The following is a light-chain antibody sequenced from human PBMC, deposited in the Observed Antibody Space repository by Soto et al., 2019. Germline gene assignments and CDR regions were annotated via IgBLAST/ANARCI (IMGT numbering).Light chain of an antibody. V-gene: IGLV1-40*01. CDR2: GNS. J-gene: IGLJ1*01. Sequence: QSVLTQPPSVSGAPGQRVTISCTGSSSNIGAGYGVHWYQQLPGTDPKLLISGNSNRPSGVPDRFSGSRSGTSASLAITGLQAEDEADYYCQSHDSSLSAYVFGTGTKVTVL. CDR3: QSHDSSLSAYV. CDR1: SSNIGAGYG.